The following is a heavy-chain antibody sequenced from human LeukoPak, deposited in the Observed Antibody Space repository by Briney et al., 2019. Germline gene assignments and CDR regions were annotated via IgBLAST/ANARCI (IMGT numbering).Heavy chain of an antibody. Sequence: PSGTLSLTCAVSGASISSNNWWSWVRQPPGKGLEGMGEIFFTGTTTYNPSLKSRVSMSLNKSKNQFSLNLTPVTAADTAVYYCARGDYYYMDVWGKGTTVTDPS. CDR2: IFFTGTT. V-gene: IGHV4-4*02. CDR1: GASISSNNW. J-gene: IGHJ6*03. CDR3: ARGDYYYMDV.